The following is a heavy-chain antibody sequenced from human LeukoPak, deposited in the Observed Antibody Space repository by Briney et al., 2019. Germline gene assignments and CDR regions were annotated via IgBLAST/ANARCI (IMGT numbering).Heavy chain of an antibody. D-gene: IGHD3-22*01. Sequence: PGGSLRLSCAASGFTFSSYAMPWVRQAPGKGLEWVAVISYDGSNKYYADSVKGRFTISRDNSKNTLYLQMNSLRAEDTAVYYCARDRGSGYFRGAFDIWGQGTMVTVSS. CDR1: GFTFSSYA. J-gene: IGHJ3*02. CDR2: ISYDGSNK. CDR3: ARDRGSGYFRGAFDI. V-gene: IGHV3-30-3*01.